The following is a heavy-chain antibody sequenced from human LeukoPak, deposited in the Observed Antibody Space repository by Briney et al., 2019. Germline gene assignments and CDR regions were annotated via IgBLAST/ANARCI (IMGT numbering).Heavy chain of an antibody. J-gene: IGHJ5*02. D-gene: IGHD2-15*01. CDR1: GGTFSSYA. CDR3: VKMGYCSGGSCDNWFDP. Sequence: GASVKVSCKASGGTFSSYAISWVRQAPGQGLEWRGRIIPILGIANYAQKFQGRVTITADKSTSTAYMELSSLRSEDTAVYYCVKMGYCSGGSCDNWFDPWGQGTLVTVSS. CDR2: IIPILGIA. V-gene: IGHV1-69*04.